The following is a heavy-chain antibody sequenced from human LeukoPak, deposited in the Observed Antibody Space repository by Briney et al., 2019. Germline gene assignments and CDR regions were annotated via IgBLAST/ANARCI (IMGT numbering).Heavy chain of an antibody. CDR1: GFSFSNYA. V-gene: IGHV3-23*01. CDR3: AKDRTVGASYWYFDL. Sequence: GGSLRLSCAASGFSFSNYAISWVRQAPGKGLEWVSAIRGSGVSKFYADSVKGRFTISRDNSKNTLYLQMNSLRAEDTAVYYCAKDRTVGASYWYFDLWGRGTLVTVSS. CDR2: IRGSGVSK. D-gene: IGHD1-26*01. J-gene: IGHJ2*01.